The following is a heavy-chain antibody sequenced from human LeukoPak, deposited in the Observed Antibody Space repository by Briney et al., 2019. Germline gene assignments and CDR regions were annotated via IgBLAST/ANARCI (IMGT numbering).Heavy chain of an antibody. CDR3: ARFITMIVVVLLWGYYFDY. CDR1: GYTFSSCD. V-gene: IGHV1-8*03. Sequence: ASVKVSCKASGYTFSSCDINWVRQATGQGLEWMGWMNPNSGSTVYAQKFQGRVTITRNTSISTAYMKLSSLRSEDTAVYYCARFITMIVVVLLWGYYFDYWGQGTLVTVSS. D-gene: IGHD3-22*01. CDR2: MNPNSGST. J-gene: IGHJ4*02.